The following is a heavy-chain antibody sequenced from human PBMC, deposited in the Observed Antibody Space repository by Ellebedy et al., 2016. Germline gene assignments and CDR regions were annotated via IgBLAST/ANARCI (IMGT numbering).Heavy chain of an antibody. CDR3: ARGGRTTGTTRSLEY. CDR1: GYSFSYYG. V-gene: IGHV1-18*01. Sequence: ASVQVSCXASGYSFSYYGFSWVRQAPGQGREWMGWISAYEGNTKYAQKFQGRVTMTTDTSTSTAYMGLRSLRSDDTALYYCARGGRTTGTTRSLEYWGQGTLVTVSS. CDR2: ISAYEGNT. D-gene: IGHD1-1*01. J-gene: IGHJ4*02.